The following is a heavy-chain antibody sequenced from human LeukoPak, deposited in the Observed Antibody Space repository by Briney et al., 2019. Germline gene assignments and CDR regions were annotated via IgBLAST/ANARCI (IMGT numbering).Heavy chain of an antibody. D-gene: IGHD6-19*01. J-gene: IGHJ4*02. CDR3: ARAGGDSSGWYGY. V-gene: IGHV3-21*01. CDR2: ISSSSSYI. Sequence: GGSLRLSCAAFGFTFSTYSMNWVRQAPGKGLEWVSSISSSSSYIYYADSVKGRFTISRDNAKNSLYLQMNSLRAEDTAEYYCARAGGDSSGWYGYWGQGTLVTVSS. CDR1: GFTFSTYS.